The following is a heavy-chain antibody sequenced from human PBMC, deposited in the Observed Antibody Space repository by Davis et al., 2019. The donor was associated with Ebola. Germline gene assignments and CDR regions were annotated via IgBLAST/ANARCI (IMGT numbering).Heavy chain of an antibody. Sequence: GESLKISCAASGFTFGTYTMNWVRQAPGKGLEWLSYISSAGGVTYYADSVKGRFTISRDNAKNSLYLQMNSLRAEDTAVYYCARGDPDYYDSSGYGQGAVYWGQGTLVTVSS. CDR2: ISSAGGVT. J-gene: IGHJ4*02. V-gene: IGHV3-48*04. D-gene: IGHD3-22*01. CDR3: ARGDPDYYDSSGYGQGAVY. CDR1: GFTFGTYT.